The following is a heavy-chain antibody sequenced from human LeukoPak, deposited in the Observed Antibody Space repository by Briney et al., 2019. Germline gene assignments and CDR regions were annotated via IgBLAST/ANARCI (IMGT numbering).Heavy chain of an antibody. V-gene: IGHV3-7*03. CDR1: GFTFSSYW. D-gene: IGHD2-15*01. J-gene: IGHJ4*02. Sequence: GGSLRLSCAASGFTFSSYWMSWVRQAPGKGLEWVANIKQDGSEKYYVDSVKGRFTISRGNAKNSLYLQMNSLRAEDTAVYYCARVIVVVVAAIGYFDYWGQGTLVTVSS. CDR3: ARVIVVVVAAIGYFDY. CDR2: IKQDGSEK.